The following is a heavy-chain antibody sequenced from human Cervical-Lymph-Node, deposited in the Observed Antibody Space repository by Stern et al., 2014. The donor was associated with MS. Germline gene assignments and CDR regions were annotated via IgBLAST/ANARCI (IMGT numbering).Heavy chain of an antibody. D-gene: IGHD3-16*01. J-gene: IGHJ4*02. CDR3: GRSDRLLGSFDY. CDR2: NSVIGST. CDR1: GASISTVGYY. V-gene: IGHV4-31*03. Sequence: QVQLQESGPGLVKPSQTLSLTCTVSGASISTVGYYWSWIRQHPGTGLEWIAYNSVIGSTDDTPSGKRRVSNSANPSNDQFPLNLTSVTAGDTALYYCGRSDRLLGSFDYWGQGTLVAVSS.